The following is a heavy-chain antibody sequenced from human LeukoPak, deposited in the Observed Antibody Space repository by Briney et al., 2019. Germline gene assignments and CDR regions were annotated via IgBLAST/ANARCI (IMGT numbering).Heavy chain of an antibody. CDR2: IDPSGGTT. CDR3: ARHAHNWNYDY. J-gene: IGHJ4*02. CDR1: GYTFTTYY. D-gene: IGHD1-1*01. Sequence: ASVKVSCKASGYTFTTYYMHWVRQAPGQGLEWMGIIDPSGGTTSYAQKFQGRVTMTRDTSTSTVYMELSSVTAADTAVYYCARHAHNWNYDYWGQGTLVTVSS. V-gene: IGHV1-46*01.